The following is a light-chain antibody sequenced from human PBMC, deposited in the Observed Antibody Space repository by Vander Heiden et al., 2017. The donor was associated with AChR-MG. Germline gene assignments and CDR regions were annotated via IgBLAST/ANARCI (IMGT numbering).Light chain of an antibody. V-gene: IGLV3-9*01. J-gene: IGLJ2*01. Sequence: SYELTQPLSVSVALGQTARITCGGNNMGSKKVRWYQQKPGQAPVLVIYRDSTRPSGIPERFSGSNSGNTATLTISRAQAGDEADYYCQVWDSSTVVFGGGTKLTVL. CDR2: RDS. CDR1: NMGSKK. CDR3: QVWDSSTVV.